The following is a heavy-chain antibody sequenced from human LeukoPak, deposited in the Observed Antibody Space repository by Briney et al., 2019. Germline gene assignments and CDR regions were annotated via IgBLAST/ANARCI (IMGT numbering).Heavy chain of an antibody. CDR1: GGSISSYY. CDR2: IDTSGNT. V-gene: IGHV4-4*07. J-gene: IGHJ6*03. Sequence: SETLSLTCTVSGGSISSYYWSWIRQPAGKGLEWIGRIDTSGNTNYKPSLKSRVTMSVDTSKNQFSLKLSSVTAADTAVYYCARASSGRPAYYYYMDVWGKGTTVTISS. D-gene: IGHD6-19*01. CDR3: ARASSGRPAYYYYMDV.